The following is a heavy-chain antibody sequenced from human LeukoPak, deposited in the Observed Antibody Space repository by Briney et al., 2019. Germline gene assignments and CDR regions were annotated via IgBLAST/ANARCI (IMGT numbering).Heavy chain of an antibody. CDR3: AKGGNTATTAGDY. CDR2: ISGSGGRT. D-gene: IGHD1-14*01. Sequence: PGGSLRLSCTASGFTFSSYAMNWVRQAPGKGLEWISAISGSGGRTYYADLVKGRFTISRDDSRNTLYLQMNSLRAEDTALYYCAKGGNTATTAGDYWGQGTLVTVSS. CDR1: GFTFSSYA. J-gene: IGHJ4*02. V-gene: IGHV3-23*01.